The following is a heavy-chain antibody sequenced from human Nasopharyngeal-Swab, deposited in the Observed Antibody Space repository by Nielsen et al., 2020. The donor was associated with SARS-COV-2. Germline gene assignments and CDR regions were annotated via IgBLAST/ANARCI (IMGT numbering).Heavy chain of an antibody. J-gene: IGHJ6*02. V-gene: IGHV1-69*01. Sequence: KVSCKASGGTFSSYAISWVRQAPGQGLEWMGGIIPIFGTANYAQKFQGRVTITADESTSTAYMELSSLRSEDTAVYYCARDRNFVVVVAATLSDYYGMDVWGQGTTVTVSS. CDR2: IIPIFGTA. CDR1: GGTFSSYA. CDR3: ARDRNFVVVVAATLSDYYGMDV. D-gene: IGHD2-15*01.